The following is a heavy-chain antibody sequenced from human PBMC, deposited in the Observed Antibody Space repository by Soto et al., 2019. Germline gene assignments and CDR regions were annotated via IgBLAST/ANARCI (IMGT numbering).Heavy chain of an antibody. V-gene: IGHV4-4*02. CDR1: GGSISSNKW. J-gene: IGHJ6*02. D-gene: IGHD2-2*01. CDR2: IYHSGST. Sequence: SETLSLTCAVYGGSISSNKWWSCVRQPPGKGLEWIGEIYHSGSTNYNPSLKSRVTISLDKSKNQFSLKLTSVTAADSAVYYCARDDHIVVVPTSLGAMDVWGQGTTVTVYS. CDR3: ARDDHIVVVPTSLGAMDV.